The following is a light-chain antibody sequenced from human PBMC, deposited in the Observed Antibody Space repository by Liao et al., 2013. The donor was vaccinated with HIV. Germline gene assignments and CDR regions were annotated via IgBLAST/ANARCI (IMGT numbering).Light chain of an antibody. V-gene: IGLV3-1*01. CDR2: QDT. CDR1: KLGDKY. CDR3: QAWDSSTDYV. J-gene: IGLJ1*01. Sequence: SYELTQAPSVSVSPGQTARITCSGDKLGDKYVSWYQQRPGRSPVLVIYQDTKRPPGIPERFSGSNSGNTATLTISGTQAMDEADYYCQAWDSSTDYVFGTGTKVTVL.